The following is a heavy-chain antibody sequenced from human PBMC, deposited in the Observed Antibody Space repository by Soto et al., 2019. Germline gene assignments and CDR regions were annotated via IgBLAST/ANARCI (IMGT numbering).Heavy chain of an antibody. Sequence: ASETLSVTWTVSGGSISSGGYYWSWIRQHPGKGLEWIGYIYYSGSTYYNPSLKSRVTRSVDTSKSQFSLKLSSVTAADTAVYYCTCIFSGGYGYGFYYYGMDVWGQGTTVTVSS. CDR2: IYYSGST. V-gene: IGHV4-31*08. J-gene: IGHJ6*02. D-gene: IGHD5-18*01. CDR3: TCIFSGGYGYGFYYYGMDV. CDR1: GGSISSGGYY.